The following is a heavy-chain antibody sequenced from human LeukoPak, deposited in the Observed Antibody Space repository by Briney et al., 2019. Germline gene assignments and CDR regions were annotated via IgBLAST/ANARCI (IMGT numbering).Heavy chain of an antibody. V-gene: IGHV3-23*01. CDR2: VSPPGGGT. D-gene: IGHD5-12*01. Sequence: GGSLRLSCAASGFTFDDYGMSWVRQAPGKGLEWLSGVSPPGGGTYYADSVKGRFTISRDDSKNTLYLQMNSLRAEDTAVYYCAKDRGPITDYWGQGTLVTVSS. CDR3: AKDRGPITDY. CDR1: GFTFDDYG. J-gene: IGHJ4*02.